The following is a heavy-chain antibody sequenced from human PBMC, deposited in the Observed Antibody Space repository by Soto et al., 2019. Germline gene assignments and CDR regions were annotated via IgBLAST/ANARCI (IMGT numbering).Heavy chain of an antibody. CDR1: GYSISSGYY. Sequence: SETLSLTCTVSGYSISSGYYWGWIRQSPGGGLEWIGTIYHTEITHYNPSLKSRVLISVDTSKNQISLKFTSVTAADSAVYYCVRGVGGSESYYDANALDYWGPGTLVTVSS. CDR3: VRGVGGSESYYDANALDY. CDR2: IYHTEIT. V-gene: IGHV4-38-2*02. J-gene: IGHJ4*02. D-gene: IGHD3-10*01.